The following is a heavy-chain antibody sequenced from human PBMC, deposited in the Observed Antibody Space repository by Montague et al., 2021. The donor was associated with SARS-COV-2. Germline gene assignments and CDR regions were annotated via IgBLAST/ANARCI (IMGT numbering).Heavy chain of an antibody. CDR1: GGPISGSSDY. Sequence: SETLSLTSTVTGGPISGSSDYWGWIRQSPGKGLEWIASVDYSGNSYYSPSLKSRLTISVDTSQNQFSLKLISVTAADTALYYCARREYSYGWGDWGQGTLVTVSS. J-gene: IGHJ4*02. CDR3: ARREYSYGWGD. CDR2: VDYSGNS. V-gene: IGHV4-39*01. D-gene: IGHD5-18*01.